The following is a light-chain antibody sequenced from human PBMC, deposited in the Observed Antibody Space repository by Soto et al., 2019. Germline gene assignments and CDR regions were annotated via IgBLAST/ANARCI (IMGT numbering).Light chain of an antibody. CDR3: QQYARSPYT. CDR2: GAS. CDR1: QTVTSGY. Sequence: EIVWTQSPGTLSLSPGERAILSCRASQTVTSGYLAWYQQRPGQAPRLLIFGASNRATDIPDRFSGSGSGADFTLTISGLEPEDFAVFYCQQYARSPYTFGQGTNLAI. V-gene: IGKV3-20*01. J-gene: IGKJ2*01.